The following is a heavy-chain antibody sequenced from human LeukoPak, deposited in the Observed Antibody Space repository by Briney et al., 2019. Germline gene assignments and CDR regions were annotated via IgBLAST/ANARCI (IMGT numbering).Heavy chain of an antibody. CDR2: LSFGGIT. Sequence: KPSETLSLTCAVSGGSISSSGYFWGWIRQSPGNGLEWIGSLSFGGITYYNPSLKSRVTISGDTAKNHVSLKLISVSAAEKDVYYCAREGLPGLCTSTSCYAVFDPWGQGTLVTVSS. CDR3: AREGLPGLCTSTSCYAVFDP. CDR1: GGSISSSGYF. V-gene: IGHV4-39*02. J-gene: IGHJ5*02. D-gene: IGHD2-2*01.